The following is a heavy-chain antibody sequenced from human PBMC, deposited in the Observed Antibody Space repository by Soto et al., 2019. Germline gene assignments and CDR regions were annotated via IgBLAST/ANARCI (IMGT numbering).Heavy chain of an antibody. CDR1: GFTFSSYS. D-gene: IGHD3-3*01. V-gene: IGHV3-21*01. Sequence: EVQLVESGGGLVKPGGSLRLSCAASGFTFSSYSMNWVRQAPGKGLEWVSSISSSSSYIYYADSVKGRFTISRDNAKNSLYLQMNSLRAEDTAVYYCARDKRGHFGVVIKYYYYYGMDVWGQGTTVTVSS. CDR3: ARDKRGHFGVVIKYYYYYGMDV. J-gene: IGHJ6*02. CDR2: ISSSSSYI.